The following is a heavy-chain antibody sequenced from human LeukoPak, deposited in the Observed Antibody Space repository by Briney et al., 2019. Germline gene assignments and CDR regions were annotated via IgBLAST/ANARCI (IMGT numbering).Heavy chain of an antibody. CDR2: IYYSGST. D-gene: IGHD3-22*01. V-gene: IGHV4-31*03. Sequence: SETLSLTCTVSGGSISSGGYYWSWIRQHPGKGLEWIGYIYYSGSTYYNPSLKSRVTISVDTSKNQFSLKLSSVTAADTAVYYCARGITMIVVARRPAFDIWGQGTMVTVSS. CDR3: ARGITMIVVARRPAFDI. CDR1: GGSISSGGYY. J-gene: IGHJ3*02.